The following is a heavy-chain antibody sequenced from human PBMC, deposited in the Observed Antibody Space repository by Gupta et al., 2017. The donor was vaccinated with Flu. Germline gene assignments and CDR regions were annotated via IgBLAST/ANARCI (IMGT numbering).Heavy chain of an antibody. J-gene: IGHJ4*02. V-gene: IGHV4-34*01. Sequence: GYFWRLIRQPPGEGLEWIGNLNQGGTIKYNPSLMGRLTISVGPPTNHFPLKLNSVTAADTAVYYCGLYDGRAYNFPFWGQGTLAHVS. CDR1: GYF. D-gene: IGHD3-22*01. CDR2: LNQGGTI. CDR3: GLYDGRAYNFPF.